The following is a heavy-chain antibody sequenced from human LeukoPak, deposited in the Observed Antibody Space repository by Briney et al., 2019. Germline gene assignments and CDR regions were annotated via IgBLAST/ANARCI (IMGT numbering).Heavy chain of an antibody. J-gene: IGHJ4*02. CDR2: IKQDGSEK. D-gene: IGHD1-26*01. CDR3: ARVVGATPEDYFDY. CDR1: GFTFSSYW. Sequence: GGSLRLSCAASGFTFSSYWMSWFRQAPGKGLEWVANIKQDGSEKYYVDSVKGRFTISRDNAKNSLYLQMNSLRAEDTAVYYCARVVGATPEDYFDYWGQGTLVTVSS. V-gene: IGHV3-7*01.